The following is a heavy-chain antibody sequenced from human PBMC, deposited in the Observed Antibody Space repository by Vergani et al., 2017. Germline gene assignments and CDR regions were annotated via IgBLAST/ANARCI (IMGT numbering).Heavy chain of an antibody. CDR3: ARAHWMITCGGVIVIRPTLVDY. D-gene: IGHD3-16*02. V-gene: IGHV7-4-1*02. CDR2: INTNTGNP. Sequence: QVQLVQSGSELKKPGASVKVSCKASGYTFTSYAMNWVRQAPGQGLEWMGWINTNTGNPTYAQGFTGRFVFSLDTSVSTAYLQISSLKAEDTAVYYCARAHWMITCGGVIVIRPTLVDYWGQGTLVTVSS. J-gene: IGHJ4*02. CDR1: GYTFTSYA.